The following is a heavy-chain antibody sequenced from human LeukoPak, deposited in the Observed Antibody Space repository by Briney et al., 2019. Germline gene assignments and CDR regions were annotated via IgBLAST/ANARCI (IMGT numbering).Heavy chain of an antibody. CDR3: ASEKTHDSSVSLEAFDI. Sequence: GASVKVSCKASGGTFSSYAISWVRQAPGQGLEWMGGIIPIFGTANYAQKFQGRVTITTDESTSTAYMELSSLRSEDTAVYYCASEKTHDSSVSLEAFDIWGQGTMVTVSS. D-gene: IGHD3-22*01. V-gene: IGHV1-69*05. CDR2: IIPIFGTA. J-gene: IGHJ3*02. CDR1: GGTFSSYA.